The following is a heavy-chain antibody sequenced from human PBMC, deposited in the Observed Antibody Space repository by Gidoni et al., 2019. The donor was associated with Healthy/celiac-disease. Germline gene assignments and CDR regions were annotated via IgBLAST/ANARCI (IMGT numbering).Heavy chain of an antibody. J-gene: IGHJ3*02. CDR2: IIPIFGTT. Sequence: QVQLLQSGAAVKKPGSSVNVSCKSSGGTFISYSISWVRQAPGQGLEWMGGIIPIFGTTNYAKKFQGRVTITADESTSTAYMELSSLRSEDTAVYYCARAPVAATRPLRDAFDIWGQGTMVTVSS. CDR3: ARAPVAATRPLRDAFDI. V-gene: IGHV1-69*01. D-gene: IGHD2-15*01. CDR1: GGTFISYS.